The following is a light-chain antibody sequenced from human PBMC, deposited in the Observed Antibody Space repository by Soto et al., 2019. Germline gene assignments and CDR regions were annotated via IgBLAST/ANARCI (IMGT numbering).Light chain of an antibody. CDR2: EVS. CDR1: SSDVGGYNY. J-gene: IGLJ1*01. CDR3: SSYAGSNNLFV. V-gene: IGLV2-8*01. Sequence: LTQPPSASGSPGQSVTISCTGTSSDVGGYNYVSWYQQHPGKAPKLMIYEVSKRPSGVPDRFSGSKSGNTASLTVSGLQAEDEADYYCSSYAGSNNLFVFGTGTKVTVL.